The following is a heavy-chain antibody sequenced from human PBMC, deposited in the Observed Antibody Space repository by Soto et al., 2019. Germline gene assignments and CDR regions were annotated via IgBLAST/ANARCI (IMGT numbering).Heavy chain of an antibody. J-gene: IGHJ4*02. V-gene: IGHV3-15*01. CDR2: IKSKTDGGTT. Sequence: PGGSLRLSCAASGFTFSNAWMSWVRQAPGKGLEWVGRIKSKTDGGTTDYAAPVKGRFTISRDDSKNTLYLQMNSLKTEDTAVYYCTTPGRYYDILTGYYTDPGKFDYWGQGTLVTVSS. D-gene: IGHD3-9*01. CDR3: TTPGRYYDILTGYYTDPGKFDY. CDR1: GFTFSNAW.